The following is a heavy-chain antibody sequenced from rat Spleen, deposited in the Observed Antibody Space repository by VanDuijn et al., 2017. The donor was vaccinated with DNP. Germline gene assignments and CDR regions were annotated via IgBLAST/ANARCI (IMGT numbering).Heavy chain of an antibody. CDR3: GRHLYGGSPN. J-gene: IGHJ2*01. CDR2: INYDGSST. Sequence: EVQLVESGGGLVQPGRSLKLSCAASGFTFSDYNMAWVRQAPKKGLEWVAAINYDGSSTYYRDSVKGRFTISRDNAKSTLYLQMDSLRSEDTATYYCGRHLYGGSPNWGQGVMVTVSS. D-gene: IGHD1-11*01. V-gene: IGHV5-7*01. CDR1: GFTFSDYN.